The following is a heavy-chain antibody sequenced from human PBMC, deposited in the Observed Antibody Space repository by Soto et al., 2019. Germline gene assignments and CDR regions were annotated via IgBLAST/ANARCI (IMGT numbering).Heavy chain of an antibody. Sequence: GGSLRLSCAASGFTFSSYAMSWVRQAPGKGLEWVSAISGSGGSTYYADSVKGRFTISRDNSKNTLYLQMNSLRAEGTAVYYCAKDHQYYDFWSGPMDVWGQGTTVTVSS. J-gene: IGHJ6*02. CDR1: GFTFSSYA. V-gene: IGHV3-23*01. D-gene: IGHD3-3*01. CDR2: ISGSGGST. CDR3: AKDHQYYDFWSGPMDV.